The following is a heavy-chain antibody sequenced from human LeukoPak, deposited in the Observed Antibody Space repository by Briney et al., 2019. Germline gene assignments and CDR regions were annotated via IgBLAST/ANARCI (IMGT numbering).Heavy chain of an antibody. V-gene: IGHV4-59*12. J-gene: IGHJ5*02. CDR2: IYYSGTT. CDR1: GGSIGTYS. Sequence: SETLSLTCTVSGGSIGTYSWNWIRQPPGKGLEWIGYIYYSGTTNYNPSLKSRVTISVDTSKNQFSLKLSSVTAADTAVYYCARDGSGTRNWFDPWGQGTLVTVSS. D-gene: IGHD3-10*01. CDR3: ARDGSGTRNWFDP.